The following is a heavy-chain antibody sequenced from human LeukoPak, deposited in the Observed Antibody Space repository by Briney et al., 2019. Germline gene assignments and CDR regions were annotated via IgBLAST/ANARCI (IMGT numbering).Heavy chain of an antibody. CDR1: GFTFSSYW. Sequence: PGGSLRLSCAASGFTFSSYWMHWVRQAPGKGLVWVSRINSDGSSITYADSVKGRFTISRDNAKNTLYLQMNSLRVEDTAVYYCARDSRQWVEQLPYGWFDPWGQGTLVTVSP. J-gene: IGHJ5*01. V-gene: IGHV3-74*03. CDR3: ARDSRQWVEQLPYGWFDP. D-gene: IGHD1-26*01. CDR2: INSDGSSI.